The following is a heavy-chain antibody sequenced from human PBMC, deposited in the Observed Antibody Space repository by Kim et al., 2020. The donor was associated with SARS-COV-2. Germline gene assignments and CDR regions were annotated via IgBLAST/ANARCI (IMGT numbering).Heavy chain of an antibody. Sequence: GESLKISCKGSGYSFTSYWISWVRQMPGKGLEWMGRIDPSGSYTNYSPSFQGHVTISADKSISTAYLQWSSLKAADTAMYYCARHSRLGYCSSTSCLPYYYYYGMDVWGQGTTVTVSS. CDR3: ARHSRLGYCSSTSCLPYYYYYGMDV. V-gene: IGHV5-10-1*01. CDR1: GYSFTSYW. J-gene: IGHJ6*02. CDR2: IDPSGSYT. D-gene: IGHD2-2*01.